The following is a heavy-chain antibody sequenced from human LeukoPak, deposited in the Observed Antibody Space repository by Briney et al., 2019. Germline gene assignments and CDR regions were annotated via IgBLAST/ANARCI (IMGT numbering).Heavy chain of an antibody. CDR1: GYTFTSYD. CDR2: MSPDSGYT. V-gene: IGHV1-8*01. D-gene: IGHD6-19*01. Sequence: ASVKVSCKASGYTFTSYDITWVRQATGQGLEWMGWMSPDSGYTGYAQTFQGRVTLTRNTSVSTAFMELSSLRSEDTAVYYCARFAVHRRITVAGQFGLDYWGQGTLASLSS. J-gene: IGHJ4*02. CDR3: ARFAVHRRITVAGQFGLDY.